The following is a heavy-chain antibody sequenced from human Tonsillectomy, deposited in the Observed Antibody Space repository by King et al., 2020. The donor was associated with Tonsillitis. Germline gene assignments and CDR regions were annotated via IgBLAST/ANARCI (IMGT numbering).Heavy chain of an antibody. J-gene: IGHJ6*03. CDR2: INSDGSST. V-gene: IGHV3-74*01. CDR3: ARETQAYYYYRDV. Sequence: VQLVESGGGLVQPGGSLRLSCAASGFTFSSYWMHWVRQAPGKGLVWVSRINSDGSSTSYADSVKGRFTISRDNAKNTLYLQMNSLRAEDTAVYYCARETQAYYYYRDVWGKGTTVTVSS. CDR1: GFTFSSYW.